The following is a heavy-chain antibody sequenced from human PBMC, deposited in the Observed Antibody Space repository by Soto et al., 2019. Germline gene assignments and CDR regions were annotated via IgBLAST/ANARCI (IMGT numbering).Heavy chain of an antibody. D-gene: IGHD2-21*02. V-gene: IGHV1-3*01. J-gene: IGHJ4*02. CDR2: INAGNGNT. CDR3: ARAWVVVTAPDY. Sequence: GASVKVSCKASGYTFTSYAMHWVRQAPGQRFEWMGWINAGNGNTKYSQKFQGRVTITRDTSASTAYMELSSLRSEDTAVYYCARAWVVVTAPDYWGQGTPVTVSS. CDR1: GYTFTSYA.